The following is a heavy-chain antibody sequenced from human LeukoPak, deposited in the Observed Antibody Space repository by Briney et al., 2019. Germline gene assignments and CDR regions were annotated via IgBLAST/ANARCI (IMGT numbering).Heavy chain of an antibody. CDR3: STLYCSSNRCYDY. V-gene: IGHV3-48*02. CDR1: GFTFSSYA. CDR2: IHSSSNTI. J-gene: IGHJ4*02. Sequence: PGGSLRLSCAASGFTFSSYAMSWVRQAPGKGLEGVSYIHSSSNTIYYADSVKGRFTTSRDNAKNSLYLQMNSLRDEDTAVYYCSTLYCSSNRCYDYWGQGTLVTVSS. D-gene: IGHD2-2*01.